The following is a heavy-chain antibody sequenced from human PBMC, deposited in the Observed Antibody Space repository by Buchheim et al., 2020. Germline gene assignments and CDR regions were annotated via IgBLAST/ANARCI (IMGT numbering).Heavy chain of an antibody. Sequence: QVQLVESGGGVVQPGRSLRLSCVASGFTFRTYGMSWVRQAPGKGLEWLAVISYDGNNKYYADSVKGRFTISRDNSKNTLYLQIHSLRADDTTVYYCTKDWANSGMDVWGQGTT. CDR3: TKDWANSGMDV. CDR2: ISYDGNNK. V-gene: IGHV3-30*18. CDR1: GFTFRTYG. D-gene: IGHD3-16*01. J-gene: IGHJ6*02.